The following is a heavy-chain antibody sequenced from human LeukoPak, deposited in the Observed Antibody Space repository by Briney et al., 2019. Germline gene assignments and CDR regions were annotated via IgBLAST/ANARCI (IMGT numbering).Heavy chain of an antibody. Sequence: SETLSLTCAVYGGSFSGYCWSWIRQPPGKGLEWIGEINHSGSTNYNPSLKSRVTISVDTSKNQFSLKLSSVTAADTAVYYCARGRVASDIVVVPAANQDDYWGQGTLVTVSS. CDR1: GGSFSGYC. D-gene: IGHD2-2*01. V-gene: IGHV4-34*01. J-gene: IGHJ4*02. CDR2: INHSGST. CDR3: ARGRVASDIVVVPAANQDDY.